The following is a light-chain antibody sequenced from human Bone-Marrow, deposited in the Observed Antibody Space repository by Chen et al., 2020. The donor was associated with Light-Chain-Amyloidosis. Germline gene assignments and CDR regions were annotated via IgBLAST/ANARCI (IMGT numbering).Light chain of an antibody. V-gene: IGLV3-21*02. CDR3: QVWDRSSDRPV. Sequence: SYVLTQPSSVSVAPGQTATIACGGNNIGSTSVHWYQQTPGQAPLLVVYDDSDRPSGIPERLSGSNSGNTATLIISRVEAGEEADYYCQVWDRSSDRPVFGGGTKLTVL. J-gene: IGLJ3*02. CDR2: DDS. CDR1: NIGSTS.